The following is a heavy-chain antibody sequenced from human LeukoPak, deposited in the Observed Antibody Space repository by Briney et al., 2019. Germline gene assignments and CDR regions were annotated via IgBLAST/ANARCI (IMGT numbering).Heavy chain of an antibody. CDR2: IWYDGSNT. V-gene: IGHV3-33*01. CDR3: ARTVAGTGGYYYYYGMDV. CDR1: VITFSTFG. Sequence: GTSLRLSCAASVITFSTFGMHWVRQAPGKGLEWVAFIWYDGSNTYYADSVKGRFTISRDNSKNTLYLQMNSLRADDTAVYYCARTVAGTGGYYYYYGMDVWGPGTTVTVSS. J-gene: IGHJ6*02. D-gene: IGHD6-19*01.